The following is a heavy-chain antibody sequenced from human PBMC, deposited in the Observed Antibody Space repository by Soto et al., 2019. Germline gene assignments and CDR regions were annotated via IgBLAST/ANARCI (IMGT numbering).Heavy chain of an antibody. CDR3: ARATYYYDSSGYPTAKNFDY. CDR2: IIPIFGTA. V-gene: IGHV1-69*13. J-gene: IGHJ4*02. Sequence: GASVKVSCKASGGTFSSYAISWVRQAPGQGLEWMGGIIPIFGTANYAQRFQGRVTITADESTSTAYMELSSLRSEDTAVYYYARATYYYDSSGYPTAKNFDYWGQGTLVTVSS. D-gene: IGHD3-22*01. CDR1: GGTFSSYA.